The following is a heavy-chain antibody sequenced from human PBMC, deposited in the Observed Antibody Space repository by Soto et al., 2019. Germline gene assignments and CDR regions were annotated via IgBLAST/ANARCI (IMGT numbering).Heavy chain of an antibody. CDR3: ARGEAYYYDSSGYPLHFDY. D-gene: IGHD3-22*01. CDR1: EGTFSSYA. V-gene: IGHV1-69*01. J-gene: IGHJ4*02. Sequence: QVQLVQSGAEVKKPGSSVKVSCKASEGTFSSYAISWVRQAPGQGLEWMGGIIPIFGTANYAQKFQGRVTITADESTSTAYMELSSLRSEDTAVYYCARGEAYYYDSSGYPLHFDYWGQGTLVTVSS. CDR2: IIPIFGTA.